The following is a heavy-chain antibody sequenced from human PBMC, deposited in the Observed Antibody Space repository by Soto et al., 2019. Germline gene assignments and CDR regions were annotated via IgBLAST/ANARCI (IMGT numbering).Heavy chain of an antibody. D-gene: IGHD2-2*01. V-gene: IGHV4-39*01. Sequence: QLQLQESGPGLVKPSETLSLICTVSGGSVTNTLYYWGWIRQPPGKGLEWIGSIHYSGGTYSNPSLETRVTISVDTSKNQFSLKLSSVTAADTAVYYCARDLPADAFGALHIWGQGTLVTVSS. CDR1: GGSVTNTLYY. CDR2: IHYSGGT. CDR3: ARDLPADAFGALHI. J-gene: IGHJ3*02.